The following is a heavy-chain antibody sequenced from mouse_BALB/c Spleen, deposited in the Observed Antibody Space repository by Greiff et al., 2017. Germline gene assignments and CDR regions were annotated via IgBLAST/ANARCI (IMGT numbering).Heavy chain of an antibody. V-gene: IGHV5-12-1*01. CDR1: GFAFSSYD. D-gene: IGHD2-1*01. CDR2: ISSGGGST. CDR3: ARQGGNYLYYYAMDD. Sequence: EVKLVESGGGLVKPGGSLKLSCAASGFAFSSYDMSWVRQTPEKRLEWVAYISSGGGSTYYPDTVKGRFTISRDNAKNTLYLQMSSLKSEDTAMYYCARQGGNYLYYYAMDDWGQGTSVTVSS. J-gene: IGHJ4*01.